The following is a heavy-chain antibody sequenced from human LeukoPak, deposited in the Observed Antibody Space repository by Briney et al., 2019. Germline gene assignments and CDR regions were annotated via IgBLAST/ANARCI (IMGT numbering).Heavy chain of an antibody. J-gene: IGHJ5*02. CDR1: GGSISSYY. V-gene: IGHV4-59*01. Sequence: SETLSLTCTVSGGSISSYYWSWIRQPPGKGLEWIGYIYYSGSTNYNPSLKSRVTISVDTSKNQFSLKLSSVTAADTAVYYCARSSSSWYAGWFDPWGQGTLVTVSS. CDR3: ARSSSSWYAGWFDP. D-gene: IGHD6-13*01. CDR2: IYYSGST.